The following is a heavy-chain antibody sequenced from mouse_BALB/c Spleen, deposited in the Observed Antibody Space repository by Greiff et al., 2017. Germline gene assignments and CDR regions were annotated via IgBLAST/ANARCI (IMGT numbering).Heavy chain of an antibody. D-gene: IGHD1-1*02. J-gene: IGHJ4*01. CDR2: ISSGGSYT. V-gene: IGHV5-6*03. Sequence: EVKLMESGGGLVKPGGSLKLSCAASGFAFSSYDMSWVRQTPDKRLEWVATISSGGSYTYYPDSVKGRFTISRDNAKNTLYLQMSSLKSEDTAMYYCARTGDYAMDYWGQGTSVTVSS. CDR3: ARTGDYAMDY. CDR1: GFAFSSYD.